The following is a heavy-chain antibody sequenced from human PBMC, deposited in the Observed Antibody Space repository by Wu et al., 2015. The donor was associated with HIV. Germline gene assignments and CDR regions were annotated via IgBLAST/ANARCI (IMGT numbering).Heavy chain of an antibody. V-gene: IGHV1-69*13. CDR3: ASPQYSGSYSGPYYYYGMDV. Sequence: QVQLVQSGAEVKKPGSSVKVSCKASGGTFSSYAISWVRQAPGQGLEWMGRIIPIFGTANYAQKFQGRVTITADESTSTAYMELSSLRSEDTAVYYCASPQYSGSYSGPYYYYGMDVWGQGTTVTVSS. CDR1: GGTFSSYA. CDR2: IIPIFGTA. J-gene: IGHJ6*02. D-gene: IGHD1-26*01.